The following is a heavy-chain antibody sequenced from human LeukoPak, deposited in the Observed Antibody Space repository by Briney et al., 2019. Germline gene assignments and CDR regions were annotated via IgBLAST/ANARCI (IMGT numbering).Heavy chain of an antibody. CDR3: ANNYYDSSGYPYYFDY. CDR2: ISFDGSNK. V-gene: IGHV3-30*04. J-gene: IGHJ4*02. D-gene: IGHD3-22*01. Sequence: PGGSLRLSCAASGFTFSTYAMHWVRQAPGKGLEWVAVISFDGSNKYYADSVKGRFTISRDSSKNTLYLQMNSLSAEDTAVYYCANNYYDSSGYPYYFDYWGQGTLVTVSS. CDR1: GFTFSTYA.